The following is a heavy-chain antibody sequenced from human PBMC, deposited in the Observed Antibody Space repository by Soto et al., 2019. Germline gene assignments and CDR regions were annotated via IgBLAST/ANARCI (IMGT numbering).Heavy chain of an antibody. D-gene: IGHD2-15*01. CDR3: TRDYVQCSVGTCYGISMDV. CDR2: INRGGSI. V-gene: IGHV3-66*01. J-gene: IGHJ6*03. CDR1: GFTVRSKH. Sequence: EVKLVESGGGLVQPGGSVRLSCAVSGFTVRSKHISGVRQATGKGLDCVSLINRGGSICYADYVKGRFTISRDNSEHTLYLQMSTLGVEDTAVYYCTRDYVQCSVGTCYGISMDVWGKVTTVTVSS.